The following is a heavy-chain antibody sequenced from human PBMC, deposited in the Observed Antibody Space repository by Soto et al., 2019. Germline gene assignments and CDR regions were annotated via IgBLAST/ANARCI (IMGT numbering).Heavy chain of an antibody. V-gene: IGHV4-39*01. CDR2: IYYSGST. CDR3: ARLRFSSSSPFDY. J-gene: IGHJ4*02. Sequence: QLQLQESGPGLVKPSETLSLTCTVSGGSISSSSYSWGWILQPPGKGLEWLGCIYYSGSTYYNPSPKGRVTIPLDTSKNQFSLKLSSVTAAETAVYYCARLRFSSSSPFDYWGQGTLVTVSS. D-gene: IGHD6-6*01. CDR1: GGSISSSSYS.